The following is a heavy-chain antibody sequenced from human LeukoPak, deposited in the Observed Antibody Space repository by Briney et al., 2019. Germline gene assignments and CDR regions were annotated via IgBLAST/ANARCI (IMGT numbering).Heavy chain of an antibody. J-gene: IGHJ4*02. CDR2: IYNDGST. D-gene: IGHD5-12*01. CDR1: GFTFRSYY. CDR3: ARESGYAVGDF. Sequence: GGSLRLSCTASGFTFRSYYMSWVRQAPGKGLEWASVIYNDGSTYYSDSVRGRFFISKDTSKNTLYLQMNTLRADDTAVYYCARESGYAVGDFWGLGTLVTVSS. V-gene: IGHV3-53*01.